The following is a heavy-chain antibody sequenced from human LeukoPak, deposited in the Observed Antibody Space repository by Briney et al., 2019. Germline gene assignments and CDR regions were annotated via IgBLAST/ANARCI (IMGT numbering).Heavy chain of an antibody. CDR2: ISGSGIST. CDR1: RFTFSSYS. Sequence: GGALRLSCAASRFTFSSYSMNWVRQAPGKGREWVSHISGSGISTYYADSVKGRFTLSRDNSKNTLYLQMNSLRAEDTDVDYCAKDRSIAAGDDAFDIWGQGTMVTVSS. D-gene: IGHD6-13*01. CDR3: AKDRSIAAGDDAFDI. J-gene: IGHJ3*02. V-gene: IGHV3-23*01.